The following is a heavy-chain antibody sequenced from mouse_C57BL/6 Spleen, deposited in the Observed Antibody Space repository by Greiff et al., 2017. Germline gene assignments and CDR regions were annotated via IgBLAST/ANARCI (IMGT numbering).Heavy chain of an antibody. J-gene: IGHJ3*01. Sequence: VQLQQPGAELVKPGASVKMSCKASGYTFTSYWITWVKQRPGQGLEWIGDIYPGSGSTNYNEQFKSKATLTVATSSSTAYMPLSSLTSEDSAVFYCARWGGWLLAWFAYWGQGTLVTVSA. CDR1: GYTFTSYW. V-gene: IGHV1-55*01. CDR3: ARWGGWLLAWFAY. D-gene: IGHD2-3*01. CDR2: IYPGSGST.